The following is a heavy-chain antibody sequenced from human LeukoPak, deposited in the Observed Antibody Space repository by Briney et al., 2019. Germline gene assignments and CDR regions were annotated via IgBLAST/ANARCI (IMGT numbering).Heavy chain of an antibody. CDR2: INAANGST. CDR1: GYSFTDYA. D-gene: IGHD3-22*01. J-gene: IGHJ4*02. CDR3: AGTYYYGSSGYYPAFDY. V-gene: IGHV1-3*01. Sequence: VASVKVSCKASGYSFTDYAMHWVRQAPGQRLEWMGWINAANGSTKYSQKFQGRVTITRDTSASRAYMELSSLRSEDTAVYYCAGTYYYGSSGYYPAFDYWGQGTLVTVSS.